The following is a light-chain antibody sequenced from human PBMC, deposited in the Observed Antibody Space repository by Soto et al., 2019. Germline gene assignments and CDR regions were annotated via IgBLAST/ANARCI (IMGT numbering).Light chain of an antibody. J-gene: IGLJ1*01. CDR1: ASNIGRYP. CDR3: AGWDGSLKGFV. V-gene: IGLV1-44*01. CDR2: ENN. Sequence: QSVLTQPPSASGAPGQRVTISCSGSASNIGRYPVNWYQQVQGTAPQLLIYENNHRPSGVPDRFSGSKSGTSASLAISGLQSEDEAEYFCAGWDGSLKGFVFGTGTKLTVL.